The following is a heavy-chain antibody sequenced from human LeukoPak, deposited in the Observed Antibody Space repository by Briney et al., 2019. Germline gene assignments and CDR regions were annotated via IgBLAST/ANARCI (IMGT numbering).Heavy chain of an antibody. V-gene: IGHV3-23*01. D-gene: IGHD7-27*01. Sequence: GGSLRLSCAASGFTFSSYVMGWVRQAPGKGLEWVSSITSSGSTTYYADSVKGRFTISRDNSENALYLQMSSLRADETALYYCAKGSNWGSGYYFDFWGQGALVTVSS. J-gene: IGHJ4*02. CDR1: GFTFSSYV. CDR2: ITSSGSTT. CDR3: AKGSNWGSGYYFDF.